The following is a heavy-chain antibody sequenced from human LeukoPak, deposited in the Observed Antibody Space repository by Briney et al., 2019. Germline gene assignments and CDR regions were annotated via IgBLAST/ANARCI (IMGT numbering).Heavy chain of an antibody. CDR2: INPDGGGT. CDR1: GYMFTAYY. Sequence: ASVKVSCRTSGYMFTAYYVQWMRQAPGQGLEWMGWINPDGGGTNYAQKFQGRVTMTRDTSITTAYMELNSLTSDDTAVYFCAWGDLRFEYWGQGTLVTVSS. V-gene: IGHV1-2*02. D-gene: IGHD3-16*01. CDR3: AWGDLRFEY. J-gene: IGHJ4*02.